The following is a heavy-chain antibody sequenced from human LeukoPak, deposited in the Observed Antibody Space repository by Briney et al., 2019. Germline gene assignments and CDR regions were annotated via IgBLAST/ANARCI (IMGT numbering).Heavy chain of an antibody. Sequence: ASVKVSCKASGYTFTSYGISWVRQAPGQGLEWMGWISAYNGNTDFAQSLQGRVTMTIDTSTSTVYMELRSLRSDDTAVYYCARDVGRSYDLDYWGQGTLVTVSS. J-gene: IGHJ4*02. V-gene: IGHV1-18*01. CDR3: ARDVGRSYDLDY. D-gene: IGHD3-16*01. CDR1: GYTFTSYG. CDR2: ISAYNGNT.